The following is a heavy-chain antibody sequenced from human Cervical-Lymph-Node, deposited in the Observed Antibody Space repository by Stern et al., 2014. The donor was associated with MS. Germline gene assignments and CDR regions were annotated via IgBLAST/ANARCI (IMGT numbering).Heavy chain of an antibody. J-gene: IGHJ5*02. D-gene: IGHD2/OR15-2a*01. CDR3: TRGDLVIVSVVLGRFDP. CDR1: GYSFSDFY. Sequence: DQLVQSGAEVKKPGASMKVSCKASGYSFSDFYIHWVRQAPGQGLEWMGRINPKSGGTKYAQKFRGRVTMTRDTSSSTAHMELSRLKSDDTAIYYCTRGDLVIVSVVLGRFDPWGQGTLATVAS. V-gene: IGHV1-2*06. CDR2: INPKSGGT.